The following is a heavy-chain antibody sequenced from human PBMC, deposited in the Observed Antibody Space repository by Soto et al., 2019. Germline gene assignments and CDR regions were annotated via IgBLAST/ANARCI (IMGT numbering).Heavy chain of an antibody. Sequence: ASVKVSWKASGYSFTSWTIHWVRQAPGKSLESMGWIDAGNGITKYSQKFQDRVTITRDTSASTAYMELNSLRSEDTAVYYCARWRGAFDSWGQGALVTVSS. CDR2: IDAGNGIT. CDR1: GYSFTSWT. V-gene: IGHV1-3*01. J-gene: IGHJ4*02. CDR3: ARWRGAFDS. D-gene: IGHD1-26*01.